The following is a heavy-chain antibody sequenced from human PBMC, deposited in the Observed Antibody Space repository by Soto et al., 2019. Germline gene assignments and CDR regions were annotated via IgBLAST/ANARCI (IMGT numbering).Heavy chain of an antibody. J-gene: IGHJ4*02. D-gene: IGHD3-10*01. CDR1: EYTFTNYY. CDR2: INPTAGNT. V-gene: IGHV1-46*01. Sequence: GASVKVSCEASEYTFTNYYIHWMRQAPGQGLEWMGTINPTAGNTIYAEKFEGRVTMTTDTSTSTAYMELRSLRSDDTAVYYCARDIGFGEYGYWGQGTLVTVSS. CDR3: ARDIGFGEYGY.